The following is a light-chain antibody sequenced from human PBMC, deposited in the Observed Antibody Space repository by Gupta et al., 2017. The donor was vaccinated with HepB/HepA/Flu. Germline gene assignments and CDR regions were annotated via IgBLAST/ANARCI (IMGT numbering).Light chain of an antibody. CDR3: QQDDGTPRS. V-gene: IGKV4-1*01. CDR1: QSVLYNYNNKNN. Sequence: DIVMTQSRYSLAVSLGERATINCKSSQSVLYNYNNKNNLAWYQQKPGQPPKLLIYWASTRASGVPDRFSGSGSGTDFTLSISSLQAEDVAVYYCQQDDGTPRSFGQGTKLEIK. J-gene: IGKJ2*03. CDR2: WAS.